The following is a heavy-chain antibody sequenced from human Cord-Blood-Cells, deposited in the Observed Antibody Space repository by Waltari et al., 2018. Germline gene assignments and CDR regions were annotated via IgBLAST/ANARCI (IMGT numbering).Heavy chain of an antibody. CDR3: AKDWATTVVTLFDY. J-gene: IGHJ4*02. CDR1: GFTFSRYA. CDR2: ISVSGGST. D-gene: IGHD4-17*01. Sequence: EVQLLESGGGLVQPGGSLRLSCAASGFTFSRYAMSWVRQAPGKGLKWVSAISVSGGSTYYADSVKGRFTISRDNSKNTLYLQMNSLRAEDTAVYYCAKDWATTVVTLFDYWGQGTLVTVSS. V-gene: IGHV3-23*01.